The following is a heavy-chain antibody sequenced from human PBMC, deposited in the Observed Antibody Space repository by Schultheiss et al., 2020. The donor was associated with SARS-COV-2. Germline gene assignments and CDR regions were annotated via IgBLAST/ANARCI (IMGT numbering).Heavy chain of an antibody. CDR2: ISYDGSNK. V-gene: IGHV3-30*18. Sequence: GGSLRLSCAASGFTFSNAWMSWVRQAPGKGLEWVAVISYDGSNKYYADSVKGRFTISRDNSKNTLYLQMNSLRAEDTAVYYCAKASDYDFWSGYLGSYWGQGTLVTVSS. CDR1: GFTFSNAW. D-gene: IGHD3-3*01. CDR3: AKASDYDFWSGYLGSY. J-gene: IGHJ4*02.